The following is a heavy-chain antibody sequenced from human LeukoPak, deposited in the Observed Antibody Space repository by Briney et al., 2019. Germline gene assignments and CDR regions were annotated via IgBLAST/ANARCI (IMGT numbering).Heavy chain of an antibody. CDR1: GGSISSYY. CDR2: IYYSGST. CDR3: ARDKGHGPGSYYNGPYYYYGMDV. J-gene: IGHJ6*04. D-gene: IGHD3-10*01. V-gene: IGHV4-59*01. Sequence: SETLSLTCTVSGGSISSYYWSWIRQPPGKGLEWIGYIYYSGSTNYNPSLKSRVTISVDTSKNQFSLKLSSVTAADTAVYYCARDKGHGPGSYYNGPYYYYGMDVWGKGTTVTVSS.